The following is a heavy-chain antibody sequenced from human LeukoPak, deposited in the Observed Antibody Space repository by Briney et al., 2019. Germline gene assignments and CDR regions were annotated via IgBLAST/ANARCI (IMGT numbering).Heavy chain of an antibody. V-gene: IGHV3-30-3*01. CDR1: GFTFSSYA. CDR3: ARDIGIAVAAPSY. Sequence: GRSLRLFCAASGFTFSSYAMHWGRQAPGKGLEWVAVISYDGSNKYYADSVKGRFTISRDNSKNTLYLQMNSLRAEDTAVYYCARDIGIAVAAPSYWGQGTLVTVSS. D-gene: IGHD6-19*01. CDR2: ISYDGSNK. J-gene: IGHJ4*02.